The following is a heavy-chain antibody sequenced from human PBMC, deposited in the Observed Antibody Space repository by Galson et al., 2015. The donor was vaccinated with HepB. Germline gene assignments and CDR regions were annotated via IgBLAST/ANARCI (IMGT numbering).Heavy chain of an antibody. J-gene: IGHJ3*01. CDR3: ASPRAGV. Sequence: SLRLSCAVSGFTSYGIHWVRQAPGKGLEYVSGISSNGGTTYYANSVKGRFTISRDNSKNTLYLQMGSLRTEDMAMYYCASPRAGVWGQGTMVTVSS. V-gene: IGHV3-64*01. CDR2: ISSNGGTT. CDR1: GFTSYG.